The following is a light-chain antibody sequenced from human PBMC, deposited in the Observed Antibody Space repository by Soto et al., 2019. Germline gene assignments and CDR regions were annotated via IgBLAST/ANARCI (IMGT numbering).Light chain of an antibody. CDR2: DDD. Sequence: QSVLTQPPSVSAAPGQKVTISCSGSSSNIGNHFVSWYQQVPGTAPTLLIYDDDKRPSGIPDRFSGSKPGTSATLGITGLQSGDEADYYCGAWDGSLSTGVFGGGTKLTVL. J-gene: IGLJ3*02. V-gene: IGLV1-51*01. CDR3: GAWDGSLSTGV. CDR1: SSNIGNHF.